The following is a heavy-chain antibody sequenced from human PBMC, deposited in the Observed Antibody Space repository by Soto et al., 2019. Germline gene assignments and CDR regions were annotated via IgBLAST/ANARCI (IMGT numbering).Heavy chain of an antibody. CDR1: GYTFTGYY. CDR3: ARDLLPAAMIGQYSTQEYYYYYGMDV. J-gene: IGHJ6*02. Sequence: GASVKVSCKASGYTFTGYYMHWVRQAPGQGLEWMGWINPNSGGTNYAQKFQGWVTMTRDTSISTAYMELSRLRSDDTAVYYCARDLLPAAMIGQYSTQEYYYYYGMDVWGQGTTVTVSS. D-gene: IGHD2-2*01. CDR2: INPNSGGT. V-gene: IGHV1-2*04.